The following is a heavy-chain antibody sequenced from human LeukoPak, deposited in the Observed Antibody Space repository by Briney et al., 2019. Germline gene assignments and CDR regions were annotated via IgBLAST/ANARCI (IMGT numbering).Heavy chain of an antibody. CDR1: GGSISSYY. CDR2: ISGSGGST. J-gene: IGHJ4*02. Sequence: PSETLSLTCTVSGGSISSYYWSWVRQAPGKGLEWVSAISGSGGSTYYADSVKGRFTISRDNSKNTLYLQMNSLRAEDTAVYYCANYDWNFDYWGQGTLVTVSS. CDR3: ANYDWNFDY. D-gene: IGHD1-20*01. V-gene: IGHV3-23*01.